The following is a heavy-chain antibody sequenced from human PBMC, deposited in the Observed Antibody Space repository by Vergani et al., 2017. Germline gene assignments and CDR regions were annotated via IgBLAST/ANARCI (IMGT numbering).Heavy chain of an antibody. V-gene: IGHV3-49*04. CDR3: SRGRGYSFGYSDY. CDR1: GFPFGDSA. D-gene: IGHD5-18*01. CDR2: IRNKAYGGTT. Sequence: EVQLVESGGGLVPPGRSLRLPCAASGFPFGDSAMTWARQAPGKGLEWVAFIRNKAYGGTTEYAASVKGRFTISRDDSKRLAYLQLSGLKTEDTAVYFCSRGRGYSFGYSDYWGQGTLVTVSS. J-gene: IGHJ4*02.